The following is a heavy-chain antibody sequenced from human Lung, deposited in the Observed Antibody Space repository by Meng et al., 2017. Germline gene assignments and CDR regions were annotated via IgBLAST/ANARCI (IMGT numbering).Heavy chain of an antibody. CDR1: GGSFSDYY. V-gene: IGHV4-34*01. CDR2: INHSGST. D-gene: IGHD4-11*01. CDR3: ARGPTTMAHDFDY. J-gene: IGHJ4*02. Sequence: QQWSAELFRPSETLSLTCVVSGGSFSDYYWSWIRQPPGKGLEWIGEINHSGSTNYNPSLESRATISVDTSQNNLSLKLSSVTAADSAVYYCARGPTTMAHDFDYWGQGTLVTVSS.